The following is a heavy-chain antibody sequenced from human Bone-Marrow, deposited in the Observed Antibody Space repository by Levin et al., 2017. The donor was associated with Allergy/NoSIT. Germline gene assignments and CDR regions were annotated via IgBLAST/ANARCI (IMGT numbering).Heavy chain of an antibody. D-gene: IGHD5-24*01. Sequence: GGSLRLSCAASGFTFSSYSMDWVRQAPGKGLEWVSYISSSSSTRYYADSVKGRFTISRDNAKNSLYLQMNSLRGEDTAVYYCAREEIPQDHAFDIWGQGTMVTVSS. J-gene: IGHJ3*02. V-gene: IGHV3-48*01. CDR3: AREEIPQDHAFDI. CDR1: GFTFSSYS. CDR2: ISSSSSTR.